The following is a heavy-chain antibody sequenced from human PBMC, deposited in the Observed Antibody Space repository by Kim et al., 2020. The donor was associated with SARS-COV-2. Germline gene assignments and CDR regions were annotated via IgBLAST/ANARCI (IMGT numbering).Heavy chain of an antibody. CDR3: GREGSSSWYGYYYYYGMDV. CDR1: GGSISSYY. CDR2: IYYSGST. J-gene: IGHJ6*02. D-gene: IGHD6-13*01. Sequence: SETLYLTCTVSGGSISSYYWSWIRQPPGKGLEWIGYIYYSGSTNYNPSLKSRVTISVDTSKNQFSLKLSSVTAADTAVYYCGREGSSSWYGYYYYYGMDVWGQGTTVTVSS. V-gene: IGHV4-59*01.